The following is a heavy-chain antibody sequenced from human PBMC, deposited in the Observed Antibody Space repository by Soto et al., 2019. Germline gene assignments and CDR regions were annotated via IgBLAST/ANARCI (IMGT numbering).Heavy chain of an antibody. CDR2: ISYDGSNK. CDR1: GFTFSSYA. J-gene: IGHJ4*02. D-gene: IGHD5-12*01. V-gene: IGHV3-30-3*01. Sequence: QVQLVESGGGVVQPGRSPRLSSAASGFTFSSYAMHWVRQAPGKGLEWVAVISYDGSNKYYADSVKGRFTISRDNSKNTLYLQMNSLRAEDTAVYYCARGNGWLQPYFDYWGQGTLVTVSS. CDR3: ARGNGWLQPYFDY.